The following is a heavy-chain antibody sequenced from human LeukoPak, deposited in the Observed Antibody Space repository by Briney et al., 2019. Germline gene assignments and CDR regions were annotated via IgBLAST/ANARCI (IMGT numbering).Heavy chain of an antibody. CDR2: MNPNSGNT. Sequence: ASVKVSCKASGYTFTSYDINWVRQATGQGLEWMGWMNPNSGNTGYAQKFQGRVTMTRSTSISTAYMELSSLRSEDTAVYYCARGANVWSGYYSHYYYYYMDVWGKGTTVTASS. CDR1: GYTFTSYD. V-gene: IGHV1-8*01. D-gene: IGHD3-3*01. CDR3: ARGANVWSGYYSHYYYYYMDV. J-gene: IGHJ6*03.